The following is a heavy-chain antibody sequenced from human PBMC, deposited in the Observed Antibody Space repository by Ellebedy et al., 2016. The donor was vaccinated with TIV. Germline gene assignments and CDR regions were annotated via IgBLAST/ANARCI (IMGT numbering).Heavy chain of an antibody. CDR1: GFTFSDYY. V-gene: IGHV3-11*06. J-gene: IGHJ6*02. CDR3: ARDYFGGGKQYSPYYYYGMDV. D-gene: IGHD6-6*01. CDR2: ISSSSSYT. Sequence: GGSLRLSXAASGFTFSDYYMSWIRQAPGKGLEWVSYISSSSSYTNYADSVKGRFTISRDNAKNSLYLQMNSLRAEDTAVYYCARDYFGGGKQYSPYYYYGMDVWGQGTTVTVSS.